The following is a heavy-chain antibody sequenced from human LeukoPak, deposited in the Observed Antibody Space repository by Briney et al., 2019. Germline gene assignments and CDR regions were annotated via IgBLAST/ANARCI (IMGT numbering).Heavy chain of an antibody. V-gene: IGHV3-7*01. J-gene: IGHJ4*02. CDR2: TNQDGSEK. Sequence: PGGSLRLSCVASGFTFSRYWMSWVRQTPGKGLEWVANTNQDGSEKYYVDALRGRFTISRDNAKNSVYLQMNNLGVEDTAVYYCARDSYGSGIWGQGTLVTVSS. D-gene: IGHD3-10*01. CDR1: GFTFSRYW. CDR3: ARDSYGSGI.